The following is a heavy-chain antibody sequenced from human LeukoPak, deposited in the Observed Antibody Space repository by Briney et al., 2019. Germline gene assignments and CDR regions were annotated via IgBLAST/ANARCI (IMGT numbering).Heavy chain of an antibody. J-gene: IGHJ3*01. CDR3: AKKWSGDYDSSGINDAFDL. CDR1: GFTFDDYG. Sequence: GGSLRLSCAASGFTFDDYGMSWVRQAPGKGLEWVAVISYDGSNKYYADSVKGRFTISRDNSKNTLYLQMNSLRAEDTAVYYCAKKWSGDYDSSGINDAFDLWGQGTMVTVSS. CDR2: ISYDGSNK. V-gene: IGHV3-30*18. D-gene: IGHD3-22*01.